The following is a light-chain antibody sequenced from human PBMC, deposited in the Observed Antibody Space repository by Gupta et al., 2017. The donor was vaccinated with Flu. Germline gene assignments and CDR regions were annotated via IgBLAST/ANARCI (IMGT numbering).Light chain of an antibody. CDR3: QQSYSTPPT. V-gene: IGKV1-39*01. CDR1: QSISSY. Sequence: DIQMTPSPSSLSASVGDRVTITCRASQSISSYLNWYQQKPGKAPKLLIDAASSLQSGVPSRFSGSGSGTDFTLTISSLQPEDFATYYCQQSYSTPPTFGQGTKVEIK. CDR2: AAS. J-gene: IGKJ1*01.